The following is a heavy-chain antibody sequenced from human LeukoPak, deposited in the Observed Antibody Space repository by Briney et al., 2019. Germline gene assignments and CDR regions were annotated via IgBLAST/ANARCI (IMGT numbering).Heavy chain of an antibody. Sequence: SQTLSLTCAVSGGSISSGGYSWSWIRQPPGKGLEWIGEINHSGSTNYNPSLKSRVTISVDTSKNQFSLKLSSVTAADTAVYYCARSGSGYNDYWGQGTLVTVSS. V-gene: IGHV4-30-2*01. CDR1: GGSISSGGYS. CDR3: ARSGSGYNDY. CDR2: INHSGST. D-gene: IGHD3-22*01. J-gene: IGHJ4*02.